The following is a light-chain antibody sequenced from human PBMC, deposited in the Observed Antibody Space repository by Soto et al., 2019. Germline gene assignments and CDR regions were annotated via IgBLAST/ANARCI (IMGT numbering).Light chain of an antibody. CDR3: CSYAGSSAWV. CDR1: SSDVGGYNY. V-gene: IGLV2-11*01. Sequence: QSALTQPRSVSASPGQSVTISCTGTSSDVGGYNYVSWYQQFPGKAPKLMIYDVNKRPSGVPDRFSGSKSGNTASLTISGLQAADEADYYCCSYAGSSAWVFGGGTKLTVL. CDR2: DVN. J-gene: IGLJ3*02.